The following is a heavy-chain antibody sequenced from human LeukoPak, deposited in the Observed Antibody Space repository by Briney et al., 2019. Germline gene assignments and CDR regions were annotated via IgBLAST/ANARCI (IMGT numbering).Heavy chain of an antibody. J-gene: IGHJ4*02. V-gene: IGHV4-34*01. D-gene: IGHD6-13*01. CDR2: IYYSGST. Sequence: SETLSLTCAVYGGSFSGYYWSWIRQPPGKGLEWIGRIYYSGSTYYNPSLKSRVTISVDTSKNQFSLKLSSVTAADTAVYYCARVSAAAGYWGQGTLVTVSS. CDR1: GGSFSGYY. CDR3: ARVSAAAGY.